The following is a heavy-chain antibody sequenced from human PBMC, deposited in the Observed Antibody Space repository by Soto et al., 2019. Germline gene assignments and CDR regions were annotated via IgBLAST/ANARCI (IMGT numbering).Heavy chain of an antibody. CDR2: ISSNGGST. CDR3: AREGYCSSTSCYSFDY. Sequence: EVQLVESGGGLVQPGGSLRLSCAASGFTFSSPAMHWVRQAPGKGLEYVSAISSNGGSTYYANSVKGRFTISRDNSKNTLYLQMGSLRAEDMAVYYCAREGYCSSTSCYSFDYWGQGTLVTVSS. D-gene: IGHD2-2*01. CDR1: GFTFSSPA. V-gene: IGHV3-64*01. J-gene: IGHJ4*02.